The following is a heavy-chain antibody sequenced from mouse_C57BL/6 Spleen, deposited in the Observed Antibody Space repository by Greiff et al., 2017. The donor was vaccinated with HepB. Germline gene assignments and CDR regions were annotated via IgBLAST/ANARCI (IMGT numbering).Heavy chain of an antibody. D-gene: IGHD1-1*01. V-gene: IGHV1-15*01. CDR3: TRSDYGSSYWYFDV. J-gene: IGHJ1*03. CDR1: GYTFTDYE. CDR2: IDPETGGT. Sequence: QVQLQQPVAELVRPGASVTLSCKASGYTFTDYEMHWVKQTPVHGLEWIGAIDPETGGTAYNQKFKGKAILTADKSSSTAYMELRSLTSEDSAVYYCTRSDYGSSYWYFDVWGTGTTVTVSS.